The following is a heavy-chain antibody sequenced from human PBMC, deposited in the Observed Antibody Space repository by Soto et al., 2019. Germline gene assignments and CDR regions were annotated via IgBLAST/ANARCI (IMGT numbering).Heavy chain of an antibody. CDR3: AISPYDSSGSLQGHSYYHGMDV. J-gene: IGHJ6*02. CDR1: GYSFTDYH. Sequence: ASVKVSCKASGYSFTDYHIHWVRQAPGQGLEWLGRINPKSGGTSTAQKFQGRVTMTRDTSISTAYMELSRLRSDDTAVYYCAISPYDSSGSLQGHSYYHGMDVWGQGTTVTVS. V-gene: IGHV1-2*06. D-gene: IGHD6-25*01. CDR2: INPKSGGT.